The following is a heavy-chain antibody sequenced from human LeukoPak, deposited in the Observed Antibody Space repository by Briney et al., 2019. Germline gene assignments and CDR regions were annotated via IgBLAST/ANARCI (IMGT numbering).Heavy chain of an antibody. V-gene: IGHV1-2*02. CDR1: GYTFTGYY. D-gene: IGHD2-8*01. CDR2: INPNSGGT. Sequence: ASVKVSCKASGYTFTGYYMHWVRQAPGQGLEWMGWINPNSGGTNYAQKFQGRVTMTRNTSISTAYMEPSSLRSEDTAVYYCARGKSDIVLMVSPGANWFDPWGQGTLVTVSS. CDR3: ARGKSDIVLMVSPGANWFDP. J-gene: IGHJ5*02.